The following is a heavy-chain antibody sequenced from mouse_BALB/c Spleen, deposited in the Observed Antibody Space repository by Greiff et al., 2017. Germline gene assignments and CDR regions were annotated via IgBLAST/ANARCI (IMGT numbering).Heavy chain of an antibody. J-gene: IGHJ4*01. CDR2: INSDGGST. CDR1: EYEFPSHD. V-gene: IGHV5-2*01. Sequence: VQLKESGGGLVQPGESLKLSCESNEYEFPSHDMSWVRKTPEKRLELVAAINSDGGSTYYPDTMERRFIISRDNTKKTLYLQMSSLRSEDTALYYCAREGLTIGTDYAMDYWGQGTSVTVSS. CDR3: AREGLTIGTDYAMDY. D-gene: IGHD2-14*01.